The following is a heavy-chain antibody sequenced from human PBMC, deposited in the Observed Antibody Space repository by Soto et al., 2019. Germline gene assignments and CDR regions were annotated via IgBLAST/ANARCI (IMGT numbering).Heavy chain of an antibody. J-gene: IGHJ4*02. Sequence: GGSLRLSCVASGFSFINFGMHWVRQAPGKGLEWVAVISNDGNFEYYADSVKGRFTISRDNARNSLYLQMNNLRVEDTALYFCAKGTEYGVVLMSTFDYWGQGSLVTVSS. CDR2: ISNDGNFE. CDR1: GFSFINFG. V-gene: IGHV3-30*18. D-gene: IGHD3-3*01. CDR3: AKGTEYGVVLMSTFDY.